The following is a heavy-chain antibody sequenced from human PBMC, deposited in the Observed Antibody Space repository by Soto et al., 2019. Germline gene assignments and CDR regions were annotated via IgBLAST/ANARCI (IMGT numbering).Heavy chain of an antibody. Sequence: SETLPRTCILAGCSINSSSNYWRWIRQPPGKGLEWIGSIDYSGRTYSNPALKSRVTISVDRSKYQFSLKLSSVTAADTAVYYCARPTYYYDSSGYSCIFDYWGQGTLVTVSS. CDR2: IDYSGRT. CDR3: ARPTYYYDSSGYSCIFDY. J-gene: IGHJ4*02. D-gene: IGHD3-22*01. CDR1: GCSINSSSNY. V-gene: IGHV4-39*01.